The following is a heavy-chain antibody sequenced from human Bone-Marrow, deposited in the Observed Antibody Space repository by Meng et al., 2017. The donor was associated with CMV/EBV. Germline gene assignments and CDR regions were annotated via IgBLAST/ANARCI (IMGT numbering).Heavy chain of an antibody. D-gene: IGHD4-23*01. J-gene: IGHJ4*02. Sequence: GGSIIVRVVWTWLPQSTGKGREWIGEIYDRGSTNYNPSLESRVTIALDESKNKFTMRMSSVADADTAIYVCARRGQRGDYGGNSGDYWGQGFLVTVSS. CDR3: ARRGQRGDYGGNSGDY. CDR1: GGSIIVRVV. CDR2: IYDRGST. V-gene: IGHV4-4*01.